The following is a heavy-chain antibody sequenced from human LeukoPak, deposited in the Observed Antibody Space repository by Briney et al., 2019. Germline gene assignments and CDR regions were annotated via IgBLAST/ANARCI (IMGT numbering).Heavy chain of an antibody. V-gene: IGHV4-31*03. CDR3: ARAITMSWFDP. Sequence: SETLSLTCTVSGGSISSGGYYWSWIRQHSGKGLEWIGYIYYSGSTYYNPSLKSRVTMSVDTSKNQFSLKLSSVTAADTAVYYCARAITMSWFDPWGQGTLVTVSS. D-gene: IGHD3-22*01. CDR2: IYYSGST. J-gene: IGHJ5*02. CDR1: GGSISSGGYY.